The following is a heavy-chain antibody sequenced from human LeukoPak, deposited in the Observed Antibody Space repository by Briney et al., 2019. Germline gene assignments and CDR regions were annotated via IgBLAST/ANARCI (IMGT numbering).Heavy chain of an antibody. CDR1: GFTFSNYG. J-gene: IGHJ4*02. D-gene: IGHD3-16*01. Sequence: GGSLRLSCAASGFTFSNYGMNWVRQAPGKGLEWVSSISSSSNDIYYADSVKGRFTISRDNAKNSLYMQMNSLRAEDTALYYCARALGYDYVWGSFDYWGQGTLVTVSS. CDR3: ARALGYDYVWGSFDY. CDR2: ISSSSNDI. V-gene: IGHV3-21*01.